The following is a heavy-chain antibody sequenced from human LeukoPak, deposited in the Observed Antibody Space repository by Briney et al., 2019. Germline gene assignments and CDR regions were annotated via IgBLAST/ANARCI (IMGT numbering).Heavy chain of an antibody. CDR2: INPNSGGT. V-gene: IGHV1-2*06. J-gene: IGHJ5*02. CDR3: ARPYCSSTSCLNWFDP. CDR1: GYTFTGYY. Sequence: EASVKVSCKASGYTFTGYYMHWVRQAPGQGLEWMGRINPNSGGTNYAQKFQGRVTMTSDTSISTAYMELSRLRSDDTAVYYCARPYCSSTSCLNWFDPWGQGTLVTVSS. D-gene: IGHD2-2*01.